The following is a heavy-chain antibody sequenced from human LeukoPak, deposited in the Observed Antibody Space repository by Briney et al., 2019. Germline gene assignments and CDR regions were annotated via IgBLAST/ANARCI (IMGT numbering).Heavy chain of an antibody. V-gene: IGHV3-7*01. J-gene: IGHJ4*02. D-gene: IGHD6-13*01. CDR2: IKHDGSEQ. CDR1: GFRFTSFW. Sequence: GGSLGLSLAASGFRFTSFWRSWMPQPPGKGLHWVANIKHDGSEQYYVDSVKGRFTISRDNARNSLYLQMNSLGVEDTAVYYCKSGGAAPGAFDYWGQGALVTVSS. CDR3: KSGGAAPGAFDY.